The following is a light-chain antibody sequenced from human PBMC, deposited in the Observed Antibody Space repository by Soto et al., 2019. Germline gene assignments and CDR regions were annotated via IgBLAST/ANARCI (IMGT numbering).Light chain of an antibody. CDR1: QGISNW. Sequence: DIQMTQSPSSVSASVGDSVTSTCRASQGISNWLAWYQKNPGPAPKLLIYAASSLQSGVPSRFCGSGFGTDLTLTISSLQPDDFAHDCCQQANSFPPTVGGGPKVDIK. J-gene: IGKJ4*01. CDR2: AAS. V-gene: IGKV1D-12*01. CDR3: QQANSFPPT.